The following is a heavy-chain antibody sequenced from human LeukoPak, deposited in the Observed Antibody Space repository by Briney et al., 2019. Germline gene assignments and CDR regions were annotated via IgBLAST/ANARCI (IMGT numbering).Heavy chain of an antibody. D-gene: IGHD3-22*01. CDR3: ARRRYYDSTGYLD. Sequence: SETLSLTCTVSGGYISSSSYYWGWIRQPPGKGLEWIGDIYYNGRTYYNSSLKCRLTVSIDTSKNQSSVKLASITAADAAVDYCARRRYYDSTGYLDWGQGTLITVSS. J-gene: IGHJ1*01. CDR2: IYYNGRT. CDR1: GGYISSSSYY. V-gene: IGHV4-39*01.